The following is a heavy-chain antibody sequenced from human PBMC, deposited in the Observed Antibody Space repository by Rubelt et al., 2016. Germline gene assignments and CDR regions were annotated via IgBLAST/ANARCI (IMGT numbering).Heavy chain of an antibody. V-gene: IGHV1-18*01. CDR2: ISAYNGNT. CDR1: GYTFTSYG. CDR3: ARDLPPFRRYNWNFPLDY. D-gene: IGHD1-7*01. Sequence: QVQLVQSGAEVKKPGASVKVSCKASGYTFTSYGISWVRQAPGQGLEWMGWISAYNGNTTYAQKLPGRVTMTTDTATSTAYMELRSLRSDDTAVYYCARDLPPFRRYNWNFPLDYWGQGTLVTVSS. J-gene: IGHJ4*02.